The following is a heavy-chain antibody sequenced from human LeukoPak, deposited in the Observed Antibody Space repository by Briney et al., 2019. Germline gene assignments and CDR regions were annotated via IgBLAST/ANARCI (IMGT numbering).Heavy chain of an antibody. V-gene: IGHV3-48*04. J-gene: IGHJ4*02. CDR3: ARARIAVAGTGVDY. CDR1: GFTFSSYS. Sequence: GGSLRLSCAASGFTFSSYSMNWVRQAPGKGLEWVSYISSSSSTIYYADSVKGRFTISRDNAKNSLYLQMNSLRAEDTAVYYCARARIAVAGTGVDYWGQGTLVTVSS. CDR2: ISSSSSTI. D-gene: IGHD6-19*01.